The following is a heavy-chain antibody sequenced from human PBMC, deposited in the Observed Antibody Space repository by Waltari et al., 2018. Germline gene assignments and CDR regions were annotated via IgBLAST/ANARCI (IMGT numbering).Heavy chain of an antibody. CDR2: IRGDGDEK. J-gene: IGHJ4*02. CDR1: GFRFSNSW. Sequence: EVQLVESGGGLVQPGGSLRLSCVASGFRFSNSWMDRFRQSPRRGLEWVANIRGDGDEKYYVDSVKGRFTISRDNAKNSLYLEMNSLRAEDTAVYYCARDPTTATSFLLHYFDYWGQGNLVTVSS. V-gene: IGHV3-7*01. CDR3: ARDPTTATSFLLHYFDY.